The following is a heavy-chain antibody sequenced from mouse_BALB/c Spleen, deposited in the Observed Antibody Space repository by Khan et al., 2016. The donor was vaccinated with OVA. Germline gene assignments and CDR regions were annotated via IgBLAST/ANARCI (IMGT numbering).Heavy chain of an antibody. V-gene: IGHV5-6*01. CDR3: ARTITTAKGYYYAMDY. CDR2: ISSGGHYT. J-gene: IGHJ4*01. D-gene: IGHD1-2*01. CDR1: GFTFSSYG. Sequence: EVELVESGGDLVKPGGSLKLSCAASGFTFSSYGMSWVRQTPDKRLEWVATISSGGHYTYFPDSVRGRITISRDNAKNTLYLQMSSLKSEDTAMYYCARTITTAKGYYYAMDYWGQGTSVTVSS.